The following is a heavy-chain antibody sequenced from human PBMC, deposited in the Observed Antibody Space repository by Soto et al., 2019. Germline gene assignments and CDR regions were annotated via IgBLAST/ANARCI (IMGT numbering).Heavy chain of an antibody. CDR2: VTSNGGST. CDR1: GFTFSNYD. V-gene: IGHV3-23*01. D-gene: IGHD3-22*01. CDR3: ARPPTEYYYDSD. Sequence: EGSLRLSCAASGFTFSNYDMSWVRQAPGEGLEWVSTVTSNGGSTLYADSVKGRFTISRDNSKNTLYLQMNSLRVADTAVYYCARPPTEYYYDSDWGQGTLVTVSS. J-gene: IGHJ4*02.